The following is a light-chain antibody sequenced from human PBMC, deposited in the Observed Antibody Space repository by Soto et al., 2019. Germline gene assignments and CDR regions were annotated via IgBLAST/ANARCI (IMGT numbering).Light chain of an antibody. CDR1: QGISTY. CDR2: AAS. CDR3: QQSYSTTWT. V-gene: IGKV1-39*01. J-gene: IGKJ1*01. Sequence: DIQMTQSPSSLSASVGDRVTITCRASQGISTYLNWYQQKPGKAPKLLIYAASSLQSGVPSRFSGSASETDFTLTISSLQPEDFATYSCQQSYSTTWTFGQGTRWISN.